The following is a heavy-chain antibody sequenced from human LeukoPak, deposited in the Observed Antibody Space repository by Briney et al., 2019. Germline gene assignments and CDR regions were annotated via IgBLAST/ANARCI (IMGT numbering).Heavy chain of an antibody. CDR3: ASSIVVVPAAISYYGMDV. V-gene: IGHV1-24*01. J-gene: IGHJ6*04. D-gene: IGHD2-2*01. Sequence: ASVKVSCEVSGYTLTELSMHWVRQAPGKGLEWMGGFDPEDGETIYAQKFQGRVTMTEDTSTDTAYMELSSLRSEDTAVYYCASSIVVVPAAISYYGMDVWGKGTTVTVSS. CDR1: GYTLTELS. CDR2: FDPEDGET.